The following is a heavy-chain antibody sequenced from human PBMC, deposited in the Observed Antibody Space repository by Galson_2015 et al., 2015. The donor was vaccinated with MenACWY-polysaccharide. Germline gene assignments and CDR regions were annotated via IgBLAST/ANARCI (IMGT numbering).Heavy chain of an antibody. CDR2: INQGGSTT. V-gene: IGHV3-7*01. Sequence: SLRLSCAASGFTFSSSWMSWVRQAPGKGLEWLANINQGGSTTSYVDSVKGRFTVSRDNAKNSLYLQVNSLRAEDTAVYYCARDRGYLQHDYWGQGTLVTVSS. CDR3: ARDRGYLQHDY. CDR1: GFTFSSSW. J-gene: IGHJ4*02. D-gene: IGHD5-18*01.